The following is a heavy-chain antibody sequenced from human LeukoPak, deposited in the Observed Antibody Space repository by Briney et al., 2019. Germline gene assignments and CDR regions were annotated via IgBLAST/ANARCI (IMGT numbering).Heavy chain of an antibody. CDR2: IYPGDSHT. CDR3: ARRAYCGGDCTRAYYSYFAMDV. D-gene: IGHD2-21*02. Sequence: GESLKISCKGSGYSFTSYWIGWVRQMPGKGLEWMGIIYPGDSHTSYSPSFQGQVTISADKSITTAYLQWSSLKASDTAAYYCARRAYCGGDCTRAYYSYFAMDVWGQGTTVTVSS. CDR1: GYSFTSYW. J-gene: IGHJ6*02. V-gene: IGHV5-51*01.